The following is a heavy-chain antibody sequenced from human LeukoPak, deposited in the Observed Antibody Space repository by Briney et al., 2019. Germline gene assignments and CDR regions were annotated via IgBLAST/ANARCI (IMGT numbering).Heavy chain of an antibody. D-gene: IGHD1-26*01. CDR1: GFTFNSDA. CDR2: ITDSGVDT. V-gene: IGHV3-23*01. CDR3: AEGSRGSYHY. Sequence: GGSLRLSCGASGFTFNSDAMTWVRQAPEKGLEWVSSITDSGVDTYYADSVKGRFTISRDNSKNTLFLQMNSLRAEDTAVYYCAEGSRGSYHYWGQGTLVTVSS. J-gene: IGHJ4*02.